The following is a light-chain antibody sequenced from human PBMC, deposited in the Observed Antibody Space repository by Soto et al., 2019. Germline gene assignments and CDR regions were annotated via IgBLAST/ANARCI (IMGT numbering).Light chain of an antibody. CDR1: SSDVGSYNL. J-gene: IGLJ1*01. CDR3: SSYAGSSTYV. V-gene: IGLV2-23*01. Sequence: QSALTQPASMSGSPGQSITISCTGTSSDVGSYNLVSWYQQHPGKAPKLIIYEGSKRPSGVSNRFSGSKSGNTASLTVSGIQAEDEADYYCSSYAGSSTYVFGTGTKLTVL. CDR2: EGS.